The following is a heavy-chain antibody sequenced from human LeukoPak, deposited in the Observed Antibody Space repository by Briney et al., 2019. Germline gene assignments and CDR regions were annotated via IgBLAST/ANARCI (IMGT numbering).Heavy chain of an antibody. V-gene: IGHV3-23*01. D-gene: IGHD6-19*01. CDR2: FSGTSST. J-gene: IGHJ4*02. Sequence: GGSLRLSCAASGXTFSSYAMSWVRQAPGKGLEWVSTFSGTSSTSYADAVKGRVTISRDNSKNTLYLQLNSLRAEDTAVYYCAKLKQWQPQRYFFEYWGQGALVTVAS. CDR1: GXTFSSYA. CDR3: AKLKQWQPQRYFFEY.